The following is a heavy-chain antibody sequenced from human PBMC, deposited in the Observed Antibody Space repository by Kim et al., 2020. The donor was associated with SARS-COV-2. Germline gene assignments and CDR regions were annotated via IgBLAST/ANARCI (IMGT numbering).Heavy chain of an antibody. V-gene: IGHV3-30*03. Sequence: GGSLRLSCAASGFTFNTSGMPWVRQAPGKGLEWVAVISYDGSHIYYVDSVKGRFTISRDNSKNTLYLQMNSLRIEDTAVYYCARSCSGSYFGYDYWGQGSLVTVSS. D-gene: IGHD1-26*01. CDR3: ARSCSGSYFGYDY. J-gene: IGHJ4*02. CDR2: ISYDGSHI. CDR1: GFTFNTSG.